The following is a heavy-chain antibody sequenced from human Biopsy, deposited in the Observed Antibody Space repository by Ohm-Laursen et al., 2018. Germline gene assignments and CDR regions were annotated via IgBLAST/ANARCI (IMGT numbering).Heavy chain of an antibody. V-gene: IGHV3-21*04. CDR3: ARDTRWSPYSTDV. Sequence: SLRLSCTASGVTLSGYAMNWVRQAPGKGLEWVSSISASSSYIHYADSVKGRFTVSRDNAKNSLYLQMHSLRAEDTAVYYCARDTRWSPYSTDVRGQGTTVTVSS. CDR1: GVTLSGYA. CDR2: ISASSSYI. D-gene: IGHD4-23*01. J-gene: IGHJ6*02.